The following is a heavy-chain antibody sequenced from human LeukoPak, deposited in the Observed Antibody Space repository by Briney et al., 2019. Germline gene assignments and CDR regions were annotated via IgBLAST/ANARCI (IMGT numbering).Heavy chain of an antibody. J-gene: IGHJ4*02. V-gene: IGHV3-23*01. CDR3: AKDPRRVFDL. CDR1: GFTFSSYA. Sequence: GGSLRLSCAASGFTFSSYAMSWVRQAPGKGLEWVSAICCSGGSTYYADSVKGRFTISRDNSKNTLYMQMNSLRAEDTAVYYCAKDPRRVFDLWGQGTLVTVSS. CDR2: ICCSGGST.